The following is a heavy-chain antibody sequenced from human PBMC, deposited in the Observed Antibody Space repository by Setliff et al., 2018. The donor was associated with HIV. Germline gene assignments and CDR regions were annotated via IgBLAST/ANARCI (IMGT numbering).Heavy chain of an antibody. CDR3: AREVDYYDSSRYLLLYYFDS. CDR1: GGSISGSSYY. Sequence: SETLSLTCTVSGGSISGSSYYWGWIRQPPGKGLEWIGEINHSGSTNYNPSLKSRVTISVDTSKNQFSLKLSSVTAADTAVYYCAREVDYYDSSRYLLLYYFDSWGQGTLVTVSS. CDR2: INHSGST. J-gene: IGHJ4*02. D-gene: IGHD3-22*01. V-gene: IGHV4-39*07.